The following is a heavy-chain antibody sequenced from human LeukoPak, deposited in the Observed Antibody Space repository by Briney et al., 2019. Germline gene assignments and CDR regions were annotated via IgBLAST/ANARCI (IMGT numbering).Heavy chain of an antibody. CDR3: ARSAIYTTKKDSSSWYNWFDP. CDR1: GGSISSGGYY. D-gene: IGHD6-13*01. CDR2: IYYSGST. V-gene: IGHV4-31*03. Sequence: SETLSLTCTVSGGSISSGGYYWSWIRQHPGKGLEWIGYIYYSGSTYYNPSLKSRVTISVDTSKSQFSLKLSSVTAADTAVYYCARSAIYTTKKDSSSWYNWFDPWGQGTLVTVSS. J-gene: IGHJ5*02.